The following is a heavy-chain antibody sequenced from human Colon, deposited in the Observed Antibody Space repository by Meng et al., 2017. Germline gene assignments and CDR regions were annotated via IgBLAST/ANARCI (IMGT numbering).Heavy chain of an antibody. Sequence: VQLVQSAAEVKKPGASVKVSCKASGDPFTNYGISWVRQAPGQGLEWVGWITAHSGSTNYAQKFQGRVTMTTDTSTNTAYMELRSLGSDDTAVYYCARDQKYSFGTYFFDFWGQGTLVTVSS. V-gene: IGHV1-18*01. CDR3: ARDQKYSFGTYFFDF. CDR1: GDPFTNYG. J-gene: IGHJ4*02. D-gene: IGHD5-18*01. CDR2: ITAHSGST.